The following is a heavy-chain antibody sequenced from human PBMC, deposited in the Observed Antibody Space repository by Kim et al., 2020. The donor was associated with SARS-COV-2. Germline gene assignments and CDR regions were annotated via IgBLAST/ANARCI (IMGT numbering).Heavy chain of an antibody. CDR2: ICGNGGNT. V-gene: IGHV3-23*01. CDR3: AKGFSENIYYSYGMDV. J-gene: IGHJ6*01. CDR1: GFTFSSCA. Sequence: GGSLRLSCAASGFTFSSCAMSWVRQAPGKGLEWVSAICGNGGNTYYADSVKGRFTISRDNSKNTLYLQMNSLRVGDTAVYYCAKGFSENIYYSYGMDVWG. D-gene: IGHD1-26*01.